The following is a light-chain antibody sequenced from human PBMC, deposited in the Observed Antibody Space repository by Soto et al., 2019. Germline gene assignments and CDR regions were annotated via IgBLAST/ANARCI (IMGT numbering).Light chain of an antibody. CDR1: QTIAMY. J-gene: IGKJ2*01. CDR3: QQRFTPPYT. Sequence: DIHMTQSPSSLYESVGDRVTITCRASQTIAMYVNWFQQKPGKAPKPLIYTTSSLQSVVPPRFSGSGSETEFTLTISRRQLEDSATYYCQQRFTPPYTLGQAAKLEIQ. V-gene: IGKV1-39*01. CDR2: TTS.